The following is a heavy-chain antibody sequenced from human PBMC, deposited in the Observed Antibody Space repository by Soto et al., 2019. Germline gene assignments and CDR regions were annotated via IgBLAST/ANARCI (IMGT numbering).Heavy chain of an antibody. CDR2: ISSSGAFT. D-gene: IGHD3-10*01. CDR3: AKHQFSMIRGISPFDY. J-gene: IGHJ4*02. CDR1: GFTFASND. V-gene: IGHV3-23*01. Sequence: EVQLLESGGDLVQPGGALRLSCAASGFTFASNDMTWVRQAPGKGLEWVATISSSGAFTYHADSVRGRFTISRDSSKNTVYLQMNSLRAEDTAVYYCAKHQFSMIRGISPFDYWGQGTLVTVSS.